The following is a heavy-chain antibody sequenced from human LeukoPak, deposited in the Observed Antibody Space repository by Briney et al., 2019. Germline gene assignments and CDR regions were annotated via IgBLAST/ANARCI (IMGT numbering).Heavy chain of an antibody. V-gene: IGHV1-8*02. CDR1: SYTFTTSG. CDR3: ARVSLYDVLDI. CDR2: MNPNNGDT. J-gene: IGHJ3*02. Sequence: ASVKVSCKFSSYTFTTSGISWVRQAPGQGLEWMGWMNPNNGDTGNAHKFQGRVTMTRDTSGSTAYMELTSLTSEDTAVFYCARVSLYDVLDIWGQGTMVTVSP.